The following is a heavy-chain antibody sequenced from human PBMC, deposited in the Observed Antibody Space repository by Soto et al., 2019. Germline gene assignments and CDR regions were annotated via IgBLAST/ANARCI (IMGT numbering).Heavy chain of an antibody. V-gene: IGHV1-2*04. J-gene: IGHJ6*02. Sequence: ASVKVSCKASGYTFPRYYIHWVRQGPGQGVECMRSLTPNSGGTNYAQKFQGWVTMTRDTSISTAYMELSRLRSDDTAVYYCARGYLSGMAGIYYYGMDVWGQGTTVTVSS. CDR1: GYTFPRYY. CDR3: ARGYLSGMAGIYYYGMDV. D-gene: IGHD2-15*01. CDR2: LTPNSGGT.